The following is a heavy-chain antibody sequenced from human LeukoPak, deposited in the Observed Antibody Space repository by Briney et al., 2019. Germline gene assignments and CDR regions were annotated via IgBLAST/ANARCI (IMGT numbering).Heavy chain of an antibody. CDR3: ARRQLGWFDP. CDR1: GGSISSYY. CDR2: IYYSGST. D-gene: IGHD6-6*01. V-gene: IGHV4-59*08. Sequence: SETLSLTCTVSGGSISSYYWSWIRQPPGKGLEWIGYIYYSGSTNYNPSLKSRVTISVDTSKNQFSLKLSSVTAADTAVYYCARRQLGWFDPWGQGTLVTVSS. J-gene: IGHJ5*02.